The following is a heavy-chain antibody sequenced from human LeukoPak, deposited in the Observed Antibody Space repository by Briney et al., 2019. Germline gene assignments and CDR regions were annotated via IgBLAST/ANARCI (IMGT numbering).Heavy chain of an antibody. CDR1: GGSISSSSYY. CDR2: IYYSGST. J-gene: IGHJ3*02. CDR3: ARPTLDAFDI. V-gene: IGHV4-39*01. Sequence: SETLSLTCTVSGGSISSSSYYWGWIRQPPGKGLEWIGSIYYSGSTYYNPSLKSRVTISVDTSKNQLSLKLSSVTAADTAVYYCARPTLDAFDIWGQGTMVTVSS.